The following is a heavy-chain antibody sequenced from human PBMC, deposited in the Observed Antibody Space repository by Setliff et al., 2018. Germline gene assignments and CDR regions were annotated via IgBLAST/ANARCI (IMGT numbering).Heavy chain of an antibody. CDR3: AKDSSGRDAFDI. J-gene: IGHJ3*02. CDR1: GVTFITYA. V-gene: IGHV3-23*01. D-gene: IGHD6-19*01. Sequence: PGGSLRLSCAASGVTFITYAWSWVRQAPGKGLEWVATIGGNGVTTFYTDSVKGRFTISRDNSKNTLYLQMNSLRAEDTAVYYCAKDSSGRDAFDIWGQGTMVTVSS. CDR2: IGGNGVTT.